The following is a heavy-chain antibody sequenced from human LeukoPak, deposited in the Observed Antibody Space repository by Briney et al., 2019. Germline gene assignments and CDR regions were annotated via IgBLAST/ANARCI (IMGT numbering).Heavy chain of an antibody. V-gene: IGHV3-73*01. CDR1: GFTFSRYT. D-gene: IGHD5-18*01. CDR2: IRSKANNYAT. CDR3: TRQGRIQGLNAFDI. J-gene: IGHJ3*02. Sequence: PGGSLRLSCAASGFTFSRYTMNWVRQASGKGLEWVGRIRSKANNYATAYAASVKGRFTISRDDLKNTAYLQMNSLKTEDTAVYYCTRQGRIQGLNAFDIWGQGTMVTVSS.